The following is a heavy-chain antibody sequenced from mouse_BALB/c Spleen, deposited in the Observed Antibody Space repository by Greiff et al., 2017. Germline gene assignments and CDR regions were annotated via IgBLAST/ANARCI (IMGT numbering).Heavy chain of an antibody. CDR2: IDPSSGST. CDR1: GYTFTSYY. CDR3: TRVRYEGSWELDY. Sequence: VQLQQPGPELVKPGASVKMSCKASGYTFTSYYMNWVKQRPGQGLEWIGEIDPSSGSTNYNEKFKSKATLTVDKSSSTAYMQLSSLTSEDSAVYYCTRVRYEGSWELDYWGEGTTVTVSA. D-gene: IGHD4-1*01. J-gene: IGHJ1*01. V-gene: IGHV1-53*01.